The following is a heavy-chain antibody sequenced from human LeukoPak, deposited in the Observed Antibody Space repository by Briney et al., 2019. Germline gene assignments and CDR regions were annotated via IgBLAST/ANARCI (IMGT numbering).Heavy chain of an antibody. J-gene: IGHJ6*03. Sequence: PSETLSLTCTVSGGSISSYYWSWIRQPPGKGLEWIGYIYYSGSTNYNPSLKSRVTISVDTSKNQFSLKLSSVTAADTAVYYCATYYYGSGPYYYYMDVWGKGTTVTVSS. D-gene: IGHD3-10*01. CDR3: ATYYYGSGPYYYYMDV. CDR1: GGSISSYY. CDR2: IYYSGST. V-gene: IGHV4-59*01.